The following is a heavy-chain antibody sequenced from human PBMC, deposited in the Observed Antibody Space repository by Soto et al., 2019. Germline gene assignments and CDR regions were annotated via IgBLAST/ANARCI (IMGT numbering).Heavy chain of an antibody. J-gene: IGHJ4*02. D-gene: IGHD3-22*01. CDR1: GYTFTGYY. CDR2: INPNSGGT. CDR3: AATYYYDSSGYYGLDY. V-gene: IGHV1-2*02. Sequence: GASVKVSCKASGYTFTGYYMHWVRQAPGQGLEWMGWINPNSGGTNYAQKFQGRVTMTRDTSISTAYMGLSRLRSDDTAVYYCAATYYYDSSGYYGLDYRGQGTLVTVSS.